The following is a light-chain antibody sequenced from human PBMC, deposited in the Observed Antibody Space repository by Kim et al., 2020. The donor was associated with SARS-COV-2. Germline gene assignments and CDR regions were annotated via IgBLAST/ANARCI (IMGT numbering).Light chain of an antibody. V-gene: IGKV3-20*01. CDR1: QSVSSSY. J-gene: IGKJ1*01. CDR2: DAS. CDR3: QHYGYSPGA. Sequence: SPGERATLSCRASQSVSSSYLAWYQQKPGQAPRLLIYDASSRATGIPDRFSGSGSGTDFTLTISRLEPEDFAVYYCQHYGYSPGAFGQGTKVDIK.